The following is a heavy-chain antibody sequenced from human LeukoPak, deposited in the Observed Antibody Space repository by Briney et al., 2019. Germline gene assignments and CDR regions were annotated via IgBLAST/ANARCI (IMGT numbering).Heavy chain of an antibody. V-gene: IGHV4-34*01. CDR2: INHRGST. CDR3: ARGRPNEGYCSGGSCYGLDY. D-gene: IGHD2-15*01. CDR1: GGFFSGYY. J-gene: IGHJ4*02. Sequence: SETLSLTCAVYGGFFSGYYWGWIRQPPGKGLEWIGEINHRGSTNYNPSLKSRVTISVDTSKNQFSLKLSSVTAADTAVYYCARGRPNEGYCSGGSCYGLDYWGQGTLVTVSS.